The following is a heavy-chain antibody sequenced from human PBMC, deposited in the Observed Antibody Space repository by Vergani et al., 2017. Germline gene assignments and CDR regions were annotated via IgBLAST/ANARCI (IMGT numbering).Heavy chain of an antibody. V-gene: IGHV4-34*01. CDR1: GGSFSGYY. D-gene: IGHD4-17*01. CDR2: INHSGST. CDR3: ARETADYGNHYYYMDV. J-gene: IGHJ6*03. Sequence: QVQLQQWGAGLLKPSETLSLTCAVYGGSFSGYYWSWIRQPPGKGLEWIGEINHSGSTNYNPSLKSRVTISVDTSKNQFSLKLSSVTAADTAVYYCARETADYGNHYYYMDVWGKGTTVTVSS.